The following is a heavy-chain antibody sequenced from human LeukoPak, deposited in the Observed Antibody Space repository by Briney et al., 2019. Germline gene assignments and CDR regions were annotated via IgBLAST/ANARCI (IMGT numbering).Heavy chain of an antibody. CDR3: ARLSVAVVDAGY. J-gene: IGHJ4*02. CDR1: GFTFSSHA. CDR2: ISNNGGST. Sequence: GSLRLSCAASGFTFSSHAMHWVRQAPGKGLEYVSAISNNGGSTYYANSVKGRFTISRDNSKNTLYLQMGSLRAEDMAVYYCARLSVAVVDAGYWGQGTLVTVSS. D-gene: IGHD6-19*01. V-gene: IGHV3-64*01.